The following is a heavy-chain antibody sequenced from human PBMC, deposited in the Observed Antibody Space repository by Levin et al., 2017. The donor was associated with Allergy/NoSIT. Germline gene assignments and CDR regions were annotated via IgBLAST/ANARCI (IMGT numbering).Heavy chain of an antibody. CDR2: ISGSGGST. V-gene: IGHV3-23*01. CDR1: GFTFSSYA. CDR3: AKDAQVGSHEPNWFDP. J-gene: IGHJ5*02. Sequence: GGSLRLSCAASGFTFSSYAMSWVRQAPGKGLEWVSAISGSGGSTYYADSVKGRFTISRDNSKNTLYLQMNSLRAEDTAVYYCAKDAQVGSHEPNWFDPWGQGTLVTVSS. D-gene: IGHD1-14*01.